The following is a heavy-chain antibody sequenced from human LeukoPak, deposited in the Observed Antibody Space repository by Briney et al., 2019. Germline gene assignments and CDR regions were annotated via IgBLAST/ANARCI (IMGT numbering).Heavy chain of an antibody. D-gene: IGHD3-16*02. Sequence: GGSLRLSCAASGFIFSSHGMHWVRQAPGKGLEWVAVISYDGSNEYYADSVKGRFIISRDNSKNTLFLQMNSLRPEDTAAYYCARSTFGGIIVIGDYWGQGTLVTVS. CDR2: ISYDGSNE. V-gene: IGHV3-30*03. CDR3: ARSTFGGIIVIGDY. CDR1: GFIFSSHG. J-gene: IGHJ4*02.